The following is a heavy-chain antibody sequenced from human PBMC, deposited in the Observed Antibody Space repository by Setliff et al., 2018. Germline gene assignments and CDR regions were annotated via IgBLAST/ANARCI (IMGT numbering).Heavy chain of an antibody. CDR3: ARDPRIAAAGGFDP. CDR1: GATFSSYA. CDR2: INPSGGST. D-gene: IGHD6-13*01. Sequence: ASVKVSCKASGATFSSYAISWVRQAPGQGLEWMGIINPSGGSTSYAQKFQGRVTMTRDTSTSTVYMELSSLRSEDTAVYYCARDPRIAAAGGFDPWGQGTLVTVSS. J-gene: IGHJ5*02. V-gene: IGHV1-46*01.